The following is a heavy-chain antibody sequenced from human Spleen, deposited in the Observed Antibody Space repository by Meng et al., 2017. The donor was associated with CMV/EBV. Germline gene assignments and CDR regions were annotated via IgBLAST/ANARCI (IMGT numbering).Heavy chain of an antibody. Sequence: SVKVSCKTSGGSFSNYVISWEPQAPGQGLEWMGGIIPIFGTANYAQKFQGKATITTDESTSTAYLELSSLRPEDTAMYYCVRGGDSHNYHYYYPVGVWGQGTTVTVSS. CDR1: GGSFSNYV. V-gene: IGHV1-69*05. J-gene: IGHJ6*02. CDR3: VRGGDSHNYHYYYPVGV. CDR2: IIPIFGTA. D-gene: IGHD5-24*01.